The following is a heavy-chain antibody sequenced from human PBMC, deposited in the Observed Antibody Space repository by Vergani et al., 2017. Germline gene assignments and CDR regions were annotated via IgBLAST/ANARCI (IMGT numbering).Heavy chain of an antibody. CDR3: ARVDHSIRGYVYYYYMDV. CDR1: GGSVSSGSYY. D-gene: IGHD5-12*01. J-gene: IGHJ6*03. CDR2: ISYSGST. Sequence: VQLQESGPGLVKPSETLSLTCTVSGGSVSSGSYYWGWIRQPPGKGLEWIGTISYSGSTYYNPSLKSRVTISLGPSKNQFSLKLSSVTAADTAVYYCARVDHSIRGYVYYYYMDVWGKGTTVTVSS. V-gene: IGHV4-39*07.